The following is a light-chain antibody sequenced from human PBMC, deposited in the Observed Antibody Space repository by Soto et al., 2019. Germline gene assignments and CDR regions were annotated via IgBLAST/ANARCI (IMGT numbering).Light chain of an antibody. CDR1: SSDVGKYNY. V-gene: IGLV2-14*01. CDR2: EVS. Sequence: QSVLTQPASVSGSPGQSITISCTGTSSDVGKYNYVSWYQQHPAKAPKLMIFEVSNRPSGVSNRFSGSKSGNTASLTISGLQAEDEAEYYCSSFSRSTTLDYVFGTGTKLTVL. J-gene: IGLJ1*01. CDR3: SSFSRSTTLDYV.